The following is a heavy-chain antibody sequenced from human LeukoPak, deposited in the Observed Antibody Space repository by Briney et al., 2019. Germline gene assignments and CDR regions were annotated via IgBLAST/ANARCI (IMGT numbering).Heavy chain of an antibody. D-gene: IGHD6-19*01. J-gene: IGHJ3*02. CDR3: ASPSSGQSFDI. CDR1: GYTFTGYY. Sequence: ASVKVSCKASGYTFTGYYMHWVRQAPGQGLEWMGWMNPNSGGTNYAQKFQGRVTMTRDTSISTAYMELNRLKSDDTAVYYCASPSSGQSFDIWGQGTMVTVSS. CDR2: MNPNSGGT. V-gene: IGHV1-2*02.